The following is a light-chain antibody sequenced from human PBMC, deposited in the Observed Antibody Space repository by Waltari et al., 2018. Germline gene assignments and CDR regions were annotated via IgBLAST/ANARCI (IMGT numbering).Light chain of an antibody. V-gene: IGKV1-NL1*01. Sequence: MTQSPSSLSASVGDRVTITCRASQGISNSLVWYQQKPGKAPKLLLSTTSTLQSGVPSRFSGSGSGTVFTLTISSLQPEDFATYYCQQYYIIPYTFGQGTNLEIK. J-gene: IGKJ2*01. CDR3: QQYYIIPYT. CDR2: TTS. CDR1: QGISNS.